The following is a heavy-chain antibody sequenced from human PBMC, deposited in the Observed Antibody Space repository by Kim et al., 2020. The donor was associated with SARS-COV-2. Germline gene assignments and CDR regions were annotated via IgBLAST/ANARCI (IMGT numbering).Heavy chain of an antibody. D-gene: IGHD2-2*02. J-gene: IGHJ5*02. V-gene: IGHV3-7*01. Sequence: YYVDSVKGRFTISRDNAKNSLYLQMNSLRAEDTAVYYCVRVSPIYRGFDPWGQGTLVTVSS. CDR3: VRVSPIYRGFDP.